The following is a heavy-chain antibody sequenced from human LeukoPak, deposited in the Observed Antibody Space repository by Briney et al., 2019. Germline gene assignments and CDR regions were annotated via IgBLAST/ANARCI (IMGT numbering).Heavy chain of an antibody. CDR2: INAGNGNT. Sequence: ASVKVSCKASGYTFTSYAMHWVRQAPGQRLEWMGWINAGNGNTKYSQEFQGRVTITRDTSTSTAYMELRSLRSDDTAVYYCARVITMVRGVITGYYYYYMDVWGKGTTVTISS. CDR3: ARVITMVRGVITGYYYYYMDV. J-gene: IGHJ6*03. D-gene: IGHD3-10*01. CDR1: GYTFTSYA. V-gene: IGHV1-3*01.